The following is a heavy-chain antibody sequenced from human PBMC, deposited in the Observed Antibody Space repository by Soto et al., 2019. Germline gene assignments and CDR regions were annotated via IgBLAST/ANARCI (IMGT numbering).Heavy chain of an antibody. CDR1: GGSIRSGDYY. J-gene: IGHJ4*02. CDR3: ARRYGASFDY. D-gene: IGHD4-17*01. V-gene: IGHV4-61*08. Sequence: PSETLYLTCTVSGGSIRSGDYYWSWIRQPPGKGLESIGYIYYSGSTNYNPSLKSRVTISVDTSKNQFSLKLSSVTAADTAVYYCARRYGASFDYWGQGTLVTVSS. CDR2: IYYSGST.